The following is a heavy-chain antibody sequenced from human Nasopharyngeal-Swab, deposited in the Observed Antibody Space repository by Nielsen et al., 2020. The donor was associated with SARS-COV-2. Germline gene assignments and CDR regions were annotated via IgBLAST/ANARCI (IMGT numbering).Heavy chain of an antibody. CDR1: GFTFSSYS. CDR2: ISSSSSTI. V-gene: IGHV3-48*02. D-gene: IGHD3-10*01. Sequence: GAYLKISCAASGFTFSSYSMNWVRQAPGKGLEWVSYISSSSSTIYYADSVKGRFTISRDNAKNSLYLQLNSLRDEDTAVYYCATDYYSSGSYYNLYYYYGMDVWGQGTTVTVSS. CDR3: ATDYYSSGSYYNLYYYYGMDV. J-gene: IGHJ6*02.